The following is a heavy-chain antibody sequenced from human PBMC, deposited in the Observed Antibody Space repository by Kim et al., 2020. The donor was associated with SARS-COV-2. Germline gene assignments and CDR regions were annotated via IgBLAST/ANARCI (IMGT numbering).Heavy chain of an antibody. Sequence: ADSMKGRFTISRDNAKNSLYLKMNSLRDEDTAVYYCARDNYYGSGSYYNYWGQGTLVTVSS. V-gene: IGHV3-48*02. D-gene: IGHD3-10*01. J-gene: IGHJ4*02. CDR3: ARDNYYGSGSYYNY.